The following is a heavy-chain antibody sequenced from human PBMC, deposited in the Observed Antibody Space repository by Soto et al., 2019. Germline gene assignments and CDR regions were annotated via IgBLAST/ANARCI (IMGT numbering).Heavy chain of an antibody. CDR2: IYYSGST. V-gene: IGHV4-39*01. J-gene: IGHJ4*02. D-gene: IGHD3-16*01. Sequence: SETLSLTCTVSGGSISSSSYYWGWIRQPPGKGLEWIGSIYYSGSTYYNPSLKSRVTISVDTSKNQFSLKLSSVTAADTAVYYCASLTFFEDYWGQGTLVTVSS. CDR3: ASLTFFEDY. CDR1: GGSISSSSYY.